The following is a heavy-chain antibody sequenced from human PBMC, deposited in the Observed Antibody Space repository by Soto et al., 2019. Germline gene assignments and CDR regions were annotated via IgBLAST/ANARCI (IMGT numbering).Heavy chain of an antibody. CDR1: GYTFTSYG. D-gene: IGHD6-19*01. J-gene: IGHJ5*02. CDR3: ATSRKSIAVAGEYNWFDP. V-gene: IGHV1-18*01. Sequence: ASVKVSCKASGYTFTSYGISWVRQAPGQGLEWMGWISAYNGNTNYARKLQGRVTMTTDTSTSTAYMELRSLRSDDTAVYYCATSRKSIAVAGEYNWFDPWRQGTLVTVS. CDR2: ISAYNGNT.